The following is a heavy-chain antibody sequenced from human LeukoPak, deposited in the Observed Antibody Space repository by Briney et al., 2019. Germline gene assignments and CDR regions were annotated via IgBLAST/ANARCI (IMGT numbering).Heavy chain of an antibody. Sequence: PSETLSLTCDVSGYSISSDHYWGWIRQPPGKGLEWIGSLYHSGSTYNNPSLKNRLTISVDTSKNQFSLKLTSVTAADTAVYYCARTTYYYEGSFDYWGQGTLVTVSS. V-gene: IGHV4-38-2*01. J-gene: IGHJ4*02. D-gene: IGHD3-22*01. CDR1: GYSISSDHY. CDR3: ARTTYYYEGSFDY. CDR2: LYHSGST.